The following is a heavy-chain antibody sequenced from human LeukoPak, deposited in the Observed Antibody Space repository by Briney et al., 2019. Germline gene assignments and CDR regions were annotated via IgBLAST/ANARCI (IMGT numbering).Heavy chain of an antibody. V-gene: IGHV4-31*03. Sequence: SQTLSLTCTVSGGSISSCGHFWSWIRQHPGKGLEWIGYIYYSGSTYYNPSLKSRVTISVDTSKNQFSLRLNSVTAADTAVYYCTRDGPRSSGYPDTWGQGTLVTVSS. D-gene: IGHD3-22*01. J-gene: IGHJ5*02. CDR3: TRDGPRSSGYPDT. CDR1: GGSISSCGHF. CDR2: IYYSGST.